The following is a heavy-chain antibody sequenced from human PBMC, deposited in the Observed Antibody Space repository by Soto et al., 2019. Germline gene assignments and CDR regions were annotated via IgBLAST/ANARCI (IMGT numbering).Heavy chain of an antibody. Sequence: SVKVSCKASGYTFTSYGISWVRQAPGQGLEWMGGIIPIFGTANYAQKFQGRVTITADKSTSTAYMELSSLRSEDTAVYYCARDVPYYYDSSGYTNYFDPWGQGTLVTVSS. J-gene: IGHJ5*02. CDR3: ARDVPYYYDSSGYTNYFDP. V-gene: IGHV1-69*06. CDR2: IIPIFGTA. CDR1: GYTFTSYG. D-gene: IGHD3-22*01.